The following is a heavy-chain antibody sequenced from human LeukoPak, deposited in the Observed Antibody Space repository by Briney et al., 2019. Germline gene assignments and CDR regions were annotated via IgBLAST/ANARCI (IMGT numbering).Heavy chain of an antibody. CDR1: GITFSNYE. V-gene: IGHV3-21*01. D-gene: IGHD3-22*01. CDR2: ISSYSTYI. CDR3: ARDSFAGYDSSGYSSYDY. J-gene: IGHJ4*02. Sequence: GGSLRLSCVASGITFSNYEMNWVRQAPGKGLEWVSFISSYSTYIYYADSLKGRFTISRDNAKNSLYLQMNSLRAEDTAVYYCARDSFAGYDSSGYSSYDYWGQGTLVTVSS.